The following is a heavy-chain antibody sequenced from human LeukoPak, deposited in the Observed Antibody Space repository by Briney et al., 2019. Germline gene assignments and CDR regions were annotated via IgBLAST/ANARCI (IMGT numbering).Heavy chain of an antibody. J-gene: IGHJ4*02. V-gene: IGHV1-2*06. CDR2: INPNSGGT. CDR1: GYTFTGYY. CDR3: AREYDSSGENDY. Sequence: ASVKVSCKASGYTFTGYYMHWVRQAPGQGLEWVGRINPNSGGTNYAQKFQGRVTMTRDTSISTAYMELSRLRSDDTAVYYCAREYDSSGENDYWGQGTLVTVSS. D-gene: IGHD3-22*01.